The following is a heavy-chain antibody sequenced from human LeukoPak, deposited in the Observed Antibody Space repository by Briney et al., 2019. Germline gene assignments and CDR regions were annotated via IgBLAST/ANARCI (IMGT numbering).Heavy chain of an antibody. D-gene: IGHD4-17*01. CDR3: ARDPDAVGTTGAGGWFDP. CDR1: GYTFTSYG. CDR2: ISAYNGNT. V-gene: IGHV1-18*01. Sequence: ASVKVSCKASGYTFTSYGISWVRQAPGQGLEWMGWISAYNGNTHYAQKLQGRVTMTTDTSTSTAYMELRSLRSDDTAVYYCARDPDAVGTTGAGGWFDPWGQGTLVTVSS. J-gene: IGHJ5*02.